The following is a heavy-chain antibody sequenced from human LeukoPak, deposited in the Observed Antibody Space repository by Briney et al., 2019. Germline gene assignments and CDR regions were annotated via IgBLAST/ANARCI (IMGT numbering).Heavy chain of an antibody. D-gene: IGHD4-23*01. CDR2: IGYTGDST. CDR3: AKSPTVDAAFDI. CDR1: GFTFSSYA. Sequence: GGSLRLSCAASGFTFSSYAMNWVRQAPGKGLEWVSGIGYTGDSTFYADSVKGRFTVSRDSSKNTLFLHMNSLRAEDTALYYCAKSPTVDAAFDIWGQGTKVTVSS. V-gene: IGHV3-23*01. J-gene: IGHJ3*02.